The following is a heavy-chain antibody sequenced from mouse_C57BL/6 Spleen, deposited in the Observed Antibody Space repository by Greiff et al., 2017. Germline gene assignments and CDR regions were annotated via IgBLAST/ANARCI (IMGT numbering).Heavy chain of an antibody. V-gene: IGHV1-52*01. CDR1: GYTFTSYW. Sequence: QVQLQQPGAELVRPGSSVKLSCKASGYTFTSYWMHWVKQRPIQGLEWIGNIDPSDSETHYNQKFKDKATLTVDKSSSTAYMQLSSLTSEDSAVYYCARVGYDEGYWYFDVWGTGTTVTVSS. D-gene: IGHD2-2*01. CDR3: ARVGYDEGYWYFDV. CDR2: IDPSDSET. J-gene: IGHJ1*03.